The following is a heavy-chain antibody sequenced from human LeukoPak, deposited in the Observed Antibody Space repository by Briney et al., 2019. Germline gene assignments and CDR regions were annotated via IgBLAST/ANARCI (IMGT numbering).Heavy chain of an antibody. CDR3: ARDDSGYIHIDN. CDR2: IYYAGTT. Sequence: PSQTLSLTCTVSGGSIGSGNYYWTWIRQYPGKGLEWIGYIYYAGTTYYSPSLESRVTISVDTSQNQFSLRLKSVAAADTAVYYCARDDSGYIHIDNWGQGTLVTVSS. CDR1: GGSIGSGNYY. J-gene: IGHJ4*02. V-gene: IGHV4-31*03. D-gene: IGHD5-18*01.